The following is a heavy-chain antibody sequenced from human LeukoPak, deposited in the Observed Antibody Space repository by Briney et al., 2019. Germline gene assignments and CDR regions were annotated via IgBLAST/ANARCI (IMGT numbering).Heavy chain of an antibody. CDR3: ARHPDCTRTSCYVDYYGMDV. D-gene: IGHD2-2*01. V-gene: IGHV5-51*01. Sequence: GESLKISCKGSGYSFTSYWIGWVRQMPGKGLEWVGIIYPGDSDTRYSPSFQGQVTISADKSISTAYLQWSSLKASDTAMYYCARHPDCTRTSCYVDYYGMDVWGQGTTVTVSS. J-gene: IGHJ6*02. CDR1: GYSFTSYW. CDR2: IYPGDSDT.